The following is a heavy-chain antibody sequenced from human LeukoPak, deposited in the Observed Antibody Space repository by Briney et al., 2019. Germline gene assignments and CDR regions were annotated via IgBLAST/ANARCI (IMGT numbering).Heavy chain of an antibody. CDR3: ARWSLLWFGELLPYYMDV. D-gene: IGHD3-10*01. V-gene: IGHV5-51*01. CDR2: IYPGDSDT. J-gene: IGHJ6*03. CDR1: GYSFTSYW. Sequence: PGESLKISCKSSGYSFTSYWIGWVRQMPGKGLEWMGIIYPGDSDTRYSPSFQGQVTISADKSISTAYLQWSSLKASDTAMYYCARWSLLWFGELLPYYMDVWGKGTTVTVSS.